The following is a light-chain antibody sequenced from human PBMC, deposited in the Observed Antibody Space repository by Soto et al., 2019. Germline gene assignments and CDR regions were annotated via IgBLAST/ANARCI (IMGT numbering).Light chain of an antibody. Sequence: EIVMTQSPATLSVSPGERATLSCSASQSVSSNLAWYQQKPGQAPSLLIYGASTRATGIPARFSGSGSWTEFTLTISGLQSEDFSVSYCQQDNNWPRTFGQGTKVEIK. CDR2: GAS. J-gene: IGKJ1*01. CDR1: QSVSSN. V-gene: IGKV3-15*01. CDR3: QQDNNWPRT.